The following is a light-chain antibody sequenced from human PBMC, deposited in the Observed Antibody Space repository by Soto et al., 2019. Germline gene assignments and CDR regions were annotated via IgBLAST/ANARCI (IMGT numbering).Light chain of an antibody. CDR1: QSVRSSY. V-gene: IGKV3-20*01. J-gene: IGKJ1*01. CDR2: AAS. CDR3: QQYGSSSWT. Sequence: EIVLTQSPGTLSLSPGARATLSCRASQSVRSSYLAWYQQKPGQAPRLLIYAASSRAAGIPDRFSGSGSGTDFTLTISRLEPEDFAVYYCQQYGSSSWTFGQGTKVEIK.